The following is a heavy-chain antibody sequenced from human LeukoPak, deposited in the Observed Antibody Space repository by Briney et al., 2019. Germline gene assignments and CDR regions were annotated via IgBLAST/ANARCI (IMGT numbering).Heavy chain of an antibody. CDR1: GFTFSSYA. CDR2: ISYDGSNK. V-gene: IGHV3-30*04. Sequence: GRSLRLSCAVSGFTFSSYAMHWVRQAPGMGLEWVAVISYDGSNKYYADSVKGRFTISRDNSKNTLYLQMNSLRAEDTAVYYCARGEGITMVRGVIIWGQGTLVTVSS. D-gene: IGHD3-10*01. CDR3: ARGEGITMVRGVII. J-gene: IGHJ4*02.